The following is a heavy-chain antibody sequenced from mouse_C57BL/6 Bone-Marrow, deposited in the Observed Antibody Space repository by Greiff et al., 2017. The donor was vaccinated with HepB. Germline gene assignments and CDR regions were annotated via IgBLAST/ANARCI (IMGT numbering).Heavy chain of an antibody. CDR2: IYPRDGST. J-gene: IGHJ4*01. Sequence: LVESDAELVKPGASVKISCKVSGYTFTDHTIHWMKQRPEQGLEWIGYIYPRDGSTKYNEKFKGKATLTADKSSSTAYMQLNSLTSEDSAVYYCARIPRRLRLRGKAMGDWGQGTSVTVSS. D-gene: IGHD3-2*02. V-gene: IGHV1-78*01. CDR3: ARIPRRLRLRGKAMGD. CDR1: GYTFTDHT.